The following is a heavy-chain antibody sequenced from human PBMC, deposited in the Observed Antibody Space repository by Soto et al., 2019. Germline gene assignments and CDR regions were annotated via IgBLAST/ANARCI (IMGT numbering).Heavy chain of an antibody. J-gene: IGHJ3*01. CDR2: ISNGGDDT. V-gene: IGHV3-23*01. CDR1: GFTFSEYA. CDR3: AKGYWADV. D-gene: IGHD1-20*01. Sequence: GGSLRLSCAASGFTFSEYALTWVRQAPGKGLEWVSGISNGGDDTYYADSVKGRFTISRDNSNHTLYLQMNSLTAEDTALYYCAKGYWADVWGHGTMVTVSS.